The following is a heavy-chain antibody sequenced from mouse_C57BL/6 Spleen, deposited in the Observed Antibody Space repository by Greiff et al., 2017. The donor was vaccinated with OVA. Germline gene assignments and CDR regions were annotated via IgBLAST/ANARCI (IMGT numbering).Heavy chain of an antibody. J-gene: IGHJ4*01. Sequence: VQLQESGPGLVKPSQSLFLTCSITGFPITSGYYWIWIRQSPGKPLEWMGYITHSGETFYNPSLQSPIAITRETSKNQFFLQLNSVTTEDTAMNYCAGVITGTGMDDWGKGTSVTVSS. D-gene: IGHD4-1*01. V-gene: IGHV12-3*01. CDR1: GFPITSGYY. CDR3: AGVITGTGMDD. CDR2: ITHSGET.